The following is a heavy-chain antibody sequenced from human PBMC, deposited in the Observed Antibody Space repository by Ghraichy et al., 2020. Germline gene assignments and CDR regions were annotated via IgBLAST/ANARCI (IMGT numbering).Heavy chain of an antibody. CDR2: IYWDDDK. J-gene: IGHJ3*02. CDR3: AHRLYRGGNYYGGAFDI. D-gene: IGHD1-26*01. CDR1: GFSLSTSGVG. V-gene: IGHV2-5*02. Sequence: SSPTLVKPTQTLTLTCTFSGFSLSTSGVGVGWIRQPPGEALEWLALIYWDDDKRYSPSLKSRLTITKDTSKNQVVLTMTNMDPADTATYYCAHRLYRGGNYYGGAFDIWGQGTMVTVSS.